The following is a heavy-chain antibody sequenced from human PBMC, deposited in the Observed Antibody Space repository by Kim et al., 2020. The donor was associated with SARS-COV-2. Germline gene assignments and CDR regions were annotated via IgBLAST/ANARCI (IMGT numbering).Heavy chain of an antibody. CDR2: IKSKTDGGTT. CDR1: GFTFSNAW. CDR3: TTGRGGWYEAFDI. V-gene: IGHV3-15*01. D-gene: IGHD6-19*01. Sequence: GGSLRLSCAASGFTFSNAWMSWVRQAPGKGLEWVGRIKSKTDGGTTDYAAPVKGRFTISRDDSKNTLYLQMNSLKTEDTAVYYCTTGRGGWYEAFDIWGQGTMVTVSS. J-gene: IGHJ3*02.